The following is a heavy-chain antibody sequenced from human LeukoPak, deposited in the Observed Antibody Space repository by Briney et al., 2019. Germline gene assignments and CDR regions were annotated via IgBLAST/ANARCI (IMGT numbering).Heavy chain of an antibody. V-gene: IGHV3-30*02. CDR3: AKAAGTFFINLGDY. CDR1: VFTFSSYG. D-gene: IGHD6-13*01. Sequence: GGSLRLSCAASVFTFSSYGMHWVRQAPGKGLEWVAFIRYDGSNKYYADSVKGRFTISRDNSKNTLYLQMNSLRAEDTAVYYCAKAAGTFFINLGDYWGQGTLVTVSS. J-gene: IGHJ4*02. CDR2: IRYDGSNK.